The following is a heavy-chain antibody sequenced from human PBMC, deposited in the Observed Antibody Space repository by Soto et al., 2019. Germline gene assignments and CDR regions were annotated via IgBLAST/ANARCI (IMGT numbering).Heavy chain of an antibody. CDR1: GYTFTSYG. Sequence: QVQLVQSGAEVKKPGASVKVSCKASGYTFTSYGISWVRQAPGQGLEWMGWISAYNGNTNYAQKLQGRVTMTTDTPTSTPYTKLGSLRPDDTPVYYCARAAGVSGGLHYWDQGTLVTVPS. CDR3: ARAAGVSGGLHY. J-gene: IGHJ4*02. V-gene: IGHV1-18*01. CDR2: ISAYNGNT. D-gene: IGHD3-3*01.